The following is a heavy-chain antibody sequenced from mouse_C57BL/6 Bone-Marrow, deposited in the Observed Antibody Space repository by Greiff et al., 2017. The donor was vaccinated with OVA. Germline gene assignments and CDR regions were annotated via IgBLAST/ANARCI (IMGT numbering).Heavy chain of an antibody. V-gene: IGHV14-1*01. CDR1: GFNIKDYY. CDR2: IDPEDGDT. D-gene: IGHD1-1*01. J-gene: IGHJ1*03. CDR3: ARYFITTVVAPGYWYFDV. Sequence: VQLQQSGAELVRPGASVKLSCTASGFNIKDYYMHWVKQRPEQGLEWIGRIDPEDGDTEYAPKFQGKATMTADTSSNTAYLQLSSLTSEDTAVYYCARYFITTVVAPGYWYFDVWGTGTTVTVSS.